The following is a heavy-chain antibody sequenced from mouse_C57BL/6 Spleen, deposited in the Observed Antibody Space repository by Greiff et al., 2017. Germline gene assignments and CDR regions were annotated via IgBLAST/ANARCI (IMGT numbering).Heavy chain of an antibody. CDR3: ARSLLDSSGYGFAY. D-gene: IGHD3-2*02. CDR2: INPNNGGT. V-gene: IGHV1-18*01. Sequence: EVKLMESGPELVKPGASVKIPCKASGYTFTDYNMDWVKQSHGKSLEWIGDINPNNGGTIYNQKFKGKATLTVDKSSSTAYMELRSLTSEDTAVYYCARSLLDSSGYGFAYWGQGTLVTVSA. CDR1: GYTFTDYN. J-gene: IGHJ3*01.